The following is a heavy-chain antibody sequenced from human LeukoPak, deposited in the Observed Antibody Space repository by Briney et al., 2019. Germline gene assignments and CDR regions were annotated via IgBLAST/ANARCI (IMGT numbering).Heavy chain of an antibody. V-gene: IGHV3-30*02. CDR1: GFTFSNYG. Sequence: GGSLRLSCAASGFTFSNYGMHWVRQAPGKGLEWVAFIRFDGTSEFYADSVKARFTISRDNAKNSLYLQMNSLRVEDTAVYYCAKDGLPYDSSRYDFSLDLWGQGTLVTVSS. J-gene: IGHJ5*02. D-gene: IGHD3-22*01. CDR3: AKDGLPYDSSRYDFSLDL. CDR2: IRFDGTSE.